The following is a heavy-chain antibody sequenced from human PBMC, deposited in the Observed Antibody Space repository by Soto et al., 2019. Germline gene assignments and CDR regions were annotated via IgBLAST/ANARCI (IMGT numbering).Heavy chain of an antibody. CDR2: ISYDGSNK. J-gene: IGHJ3*02. Sequence: QVQLVESGGGVVQPGRSLRLSCAASGFTFSSYAMHWVRQAPGKGLEWVAVISYDGSNKYYADSVKGRFTISRDNSKDTLYLQMNSLRAEDTAVYYWASGSGSYPDAFDIWGQGTMVTVSS. V-gene: IGHV3-30-3*01. CDR1: GFTFSSYA. D-gene: IGHD3-10*01. CDR3: ASGSGSYPDAFDI.